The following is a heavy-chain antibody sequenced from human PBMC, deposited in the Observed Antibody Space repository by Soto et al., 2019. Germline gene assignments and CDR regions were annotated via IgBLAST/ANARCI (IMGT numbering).Heavy chain of an antibody. Sequence: QVQLVQSGAEVKKPGSSVKVSCKASGGTFRSYSISWVRQAPGQGLEWMGGIIPIFDITNYAQKFQGRVTIYADESQDTAYMGLSSLGTDDTAVQFCARTGEGGYSSNHHYYYALDVWGQGTTVTV. J-gene: IGHJ6*02. D-gene: IGHD2-21*01. CDR1: GGTFRSYS. CDR2: IIPIFDIT. CDR3: ARTGEGGYSSNHHYYYALDV. V-gene: IGHV1-69*01.